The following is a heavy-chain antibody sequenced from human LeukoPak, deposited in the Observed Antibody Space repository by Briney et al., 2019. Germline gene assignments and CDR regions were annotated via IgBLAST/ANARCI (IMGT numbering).Heavy chain of an antibody. CDR2: IYYSGST. Sequence: SETLSLTCTVSGGSISSYYWSWIRQPPGKGLEWIGYIYYSGSTNYNPSLKSRVTISVDTSKNQFSLKLSSVTAADTAVYYCARADCGGDCDDAFDTWGQGTMVTVSS. CDR3: ARADCGGDCDDAFDT. D-gene: IGHD2-21*02. V-gene: IGHV4-59*01. CDR1: GGSISSYY. J-gene: IGHJ3*02.